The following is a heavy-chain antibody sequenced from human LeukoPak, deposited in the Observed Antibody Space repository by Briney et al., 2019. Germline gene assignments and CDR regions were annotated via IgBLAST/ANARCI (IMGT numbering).Heavy chain of an antibody. Sequence: SVKVSCKASGGTFSSYAISWVRQAPGQGLEWMGGIIPIFGTANYAQKFQGRVTITADESTSTAYMELSSLRSEDTAVYYCARDYLRGYGSGSYSYGMDVWGQGTTVTVSS. CDR2: IIPIFGTA. CDR3: ARDYLRGYGSGSYSYGMDV. CDR1: GGTFSSYA. D-gene: IGHD3-10*01. J-gene: IGHJ6*02. V-gene: IGHV1-69*13.